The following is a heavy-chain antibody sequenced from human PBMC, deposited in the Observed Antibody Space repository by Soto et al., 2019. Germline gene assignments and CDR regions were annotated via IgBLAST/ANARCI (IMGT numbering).Heavy chain of an antibody. CDR2: IYYSGRT. Sequence: QVQLQESGPGLVKPSETLSLTCTVSGGSIRDYFWTWIRQPPGKGLEWIGYIYYSGRTNYNPSLKSRVSITVDTSTHHFSLQLRSVTAADTAVYYCARVGGDDFGDSGGFDYWGQGTLVTVSS. V-gene: IGHV4-59*01. CDR1: GGSIRDYF. D-gene: IGHD4-17*01. CDR3: ARVGGDDFGDSGGFDY. J-gene: IGHJ4*02.